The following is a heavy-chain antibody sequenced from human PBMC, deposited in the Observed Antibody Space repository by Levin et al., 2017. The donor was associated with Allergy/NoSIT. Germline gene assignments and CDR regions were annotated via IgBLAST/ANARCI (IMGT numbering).Heavy chain of an antibody. CDR1: GYTFTSYD. Sequence: GESLKISCKASGYTFTSYDINWVRQATGQGLEWMGWMNPNSGNTGYAQKFQGRVTMTRNTSISTAYMELSSLRSEDTAVYYCARAGLLADNDYWGQGTLVTVSS. CDR3: ARAGLLADNDY. D-gene: IGHD6-13*01. J-gene: IGHJ4*02. CDR2: MNPNSGNT. V-gene: IGHV1-8*01.